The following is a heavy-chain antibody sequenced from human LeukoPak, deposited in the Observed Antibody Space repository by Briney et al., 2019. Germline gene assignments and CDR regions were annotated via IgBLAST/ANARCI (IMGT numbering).Heavy chain of an antibody. CDR1: GYTFTGYY. Sequence: ASVKVSCKASGYTFTGYYMHWVRQAPGQGLEWMGWINPNSGGTNYAQKFQGRVTMTRDTSISTAYMELSRLRSDDTAVYYCARPMTTVTTSPLDYWGQGTLVTVSS. CDR3: ARPMTTVTTSPLDY. D-gene: IGHD4-17*01. J-gene: IGHJ4*02. V-gene: IGHV1-2*02. CDR2: INPNSGGT.